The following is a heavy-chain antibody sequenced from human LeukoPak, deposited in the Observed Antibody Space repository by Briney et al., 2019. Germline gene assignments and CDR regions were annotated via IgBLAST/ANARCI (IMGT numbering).Heavy chain of an antibody. V-gene: IGHV3-23*01. CDR2: ISGSGGAT. J-gene: IGHJ4*02. D-gene: IGHD3-3*01. Sequence: GGSLRLSCAASGFTFSSYAMNWVRQAPGKGLEWVSGISGSGGATYYADSVKGRFTISRDNSKNTLYLQLNSLRAEDTAVYYCARDRNTDFWSGYYTNYFDYWGQGTLVTVSS. CDR1: GFTFSSYA. CDR3: ARDRNTDFWSGYYTNYFDY.